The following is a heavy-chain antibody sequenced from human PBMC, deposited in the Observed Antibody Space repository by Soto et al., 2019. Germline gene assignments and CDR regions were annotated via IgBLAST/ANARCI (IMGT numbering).Heavy chain of an antibody. CDR1: GFTFSSYE. V-gene: IGHV3-48*03. J-gene: IGHJ6*02. CDR3: ARDKPHYDFWSGYPLFSYYYYGMDV. Sequence: EVQLLESGGGLVQPGGALRLSCAASGFTFSSYEMNWVRQAPGKGLEWVSYISSSGSTIYYADSVKGRFTISRDNAKNSLYLQMNSLRAEDTAVYYCARDKPHYDFWSGYPLFSYYYYGMDVWGQGTTVTVSS. D-gene: IGHD3-3*01. CDR2: ISSSGSTI.